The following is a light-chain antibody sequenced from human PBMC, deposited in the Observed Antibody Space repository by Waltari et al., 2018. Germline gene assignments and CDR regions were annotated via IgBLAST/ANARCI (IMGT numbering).Light chain of an antibody. J-gene: IGLJ2*01. V-gene: IGLV3-21*02. CDR1: DIGDKR. Sequence: SYVLTQPPSVSVAPGQTARLTCGGSDIGDKRVHWYQHKTGQAPLLVVYDDTDRPSGYPGRTPVSNSGYTATLSITSVEAGDEADYYCQVWDSDGDYVVFGGGTKLIVL. CDR3: QVWDSDGDYVV. CDR2: DDT.